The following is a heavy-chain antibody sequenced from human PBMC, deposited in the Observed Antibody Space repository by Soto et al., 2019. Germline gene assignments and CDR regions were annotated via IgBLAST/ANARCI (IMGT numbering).Heavy chain of an antibody. D-gene: IGHD4-4*01. Sequence: QVPLVESGGGVVQPGRSLRLSCAASGFTFSMYAMHWVRQAPGKGLEWVAVISYDGSNKYYADSVKGRFTISGDNSKNTLYLQMNSLRVEDTAVYYCARDWSNYVGSYYGMDVWGQGTTVTVSS. CDR3: ARDWSNYVGSYYGMDV. J-gene: IGHJ6*02. CDR1: GFTFSMYA. CDR2: ISYDGSNK. V-gene: IGHV3-30-3*01.